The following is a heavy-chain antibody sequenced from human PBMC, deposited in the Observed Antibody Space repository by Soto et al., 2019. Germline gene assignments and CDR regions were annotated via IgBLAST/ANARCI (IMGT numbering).Heavy chain of an antibody. V-gene: IGHV1-8*01. Sequence: ASVKVSCKASGYTFTGYDINWVRQATGQGLEWMGWMNPNSGNTGYAQKFQGRVTMTRNTSISTAYMELSSLRSEDTAVYYCAREGTGYGSGSSNWFDPRGQGTLVTVSS. J-gene: IGHJ5*02. D-gene: IGHD3-10*01. CDR3: AREGTGYGSGSSNWFDP. CDR2: MNPNSGNT. CDR1: GYTFTGYD.